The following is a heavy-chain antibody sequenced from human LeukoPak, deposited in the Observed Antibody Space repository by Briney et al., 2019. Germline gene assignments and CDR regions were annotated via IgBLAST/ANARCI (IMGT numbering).Heavy chain of an antibody. CDR1: GFTFSNAW. CDR3: TTLPGQWPRYYFDY. CDR2: IKSKTDGDTT. D-gene: IGHD6-19*01. Sequence: GGSLRLSCAASGFTFSNAWMSWARQAPGKGLEWVGRIKSKTDGDTTEYAAPVKGRFTISRDDSKNMLWLQMNSLKSEDTADYYCTTLPGQWPRYYFDYWGQGARVTVSS. J-gene: IGHJ4*02. V-gene: IGHV3-15*01.